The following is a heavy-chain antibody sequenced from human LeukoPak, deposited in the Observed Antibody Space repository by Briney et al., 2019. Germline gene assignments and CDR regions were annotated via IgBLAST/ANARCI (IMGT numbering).Heavy chain of an antibody. V-gene: IGHV1-18*01. Sequence: ASVKVSCKASGYTFTSYGISWVRQAPGRGLEWMGWISAYNGNTNYAQKLQGRVTMTTDTSTSTAYMELRSLRSDDTAVYYCARGDPSDFWSGYSSIDYWGQGTLVTVSS. D-gene: IGHD3-3*01. CDR1: GYTFTSYG. J-gene: IGHJ4*02. CDR3: ARGDPSDFWSGYSSIDY. CDR2: ISAYNGNT.